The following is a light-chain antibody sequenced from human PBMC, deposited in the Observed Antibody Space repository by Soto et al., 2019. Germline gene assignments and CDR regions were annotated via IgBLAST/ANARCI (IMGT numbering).Light chain of an antibody. CDR2: RNN. CDR1: SSNIGSNF. Sequence: QSVLTQPPSASRTPGQRVTISCSGSSSNIGSNFVYWYQQFPGTAPKLLIYRNNQRPSGVPDRFSGSKSGTSASLAISGLPSEDEAHYYCAAWDDSLSGWVFGGGTQLTVL. V-gene: IGLV1-47*01. J-gene: IGLJ3*02. CDR3: AAWDDSLSGWV.